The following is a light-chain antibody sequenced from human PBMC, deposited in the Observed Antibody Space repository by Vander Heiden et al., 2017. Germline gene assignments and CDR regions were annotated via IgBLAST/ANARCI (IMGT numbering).Light chain of an antibody. Sequence: AIQLTQSPSSLSASVGDRFTITCRASQGISSALAWYQQKPGKAPKLLIYDASSVESGVPSRFSGSGSGTDFTLTISSLQPEDFATYYCQQFNNYPHEFTFGPGTKVDIK. CDR3: QQFNNYPHEFT. CDR1: QGISSA. V-gene: IGKV1D-13*01. J-gene: IGKJ3*01. CDR2: DAS.